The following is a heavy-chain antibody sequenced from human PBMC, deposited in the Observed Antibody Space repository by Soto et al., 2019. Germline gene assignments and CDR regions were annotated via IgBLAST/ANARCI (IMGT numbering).Heavy chain of an antibody. V-gene: IGHV3-30*18. Sequence: QVQLVESGGGVVQPGRSLRLSCAASGFIFSSCGMHWVRQAPGKGLEWVAVISYDGINKYYGDSVKGRFAISRDNSKNTLYLQMNSLSADDTSVYYCVQARGPFWDGRERGDYWGQGTLVAVSS. D-gene: IGHD3-16*01. CDR2: ISYDGINK. CDR1: GFIFSSCG. J-gene: IGHJ4*02. CDR3: VQARGPFWDGRERGDY.